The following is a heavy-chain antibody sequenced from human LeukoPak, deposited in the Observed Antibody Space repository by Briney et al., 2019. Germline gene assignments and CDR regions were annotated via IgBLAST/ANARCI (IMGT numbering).Heavy chain of an antibody. CDR3: AELGITMIGDV. J-gene: IGHJ6*04. D-gene: IGHD3-10*02. CDR2: ISYDGSNK. Sequence: GGSLRLSCAASGFTFSSYAMHWVRQAPGKGLEWVTVISYDGSNKYYADSVKGRFTISRDNAKNSLYLQMNSLRAEDTAVYYCAELGITMIGDVWGKGTTVTVSS. V-gene: IGHV3-30*04. CDR1: GFTFSSYA.